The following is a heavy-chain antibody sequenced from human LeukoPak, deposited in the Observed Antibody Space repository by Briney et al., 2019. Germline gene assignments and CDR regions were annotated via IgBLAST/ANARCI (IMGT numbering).Heavy chain of an antibody. Sequence: GGSLRLSCKASGFTFDHYGMRWLRQSTGKGLEWVSAMSNWNGGSTGYADSVRGRFTISRDNAKHSLYLQMDSLRAEHTALYYCARCSRSSTDCYSAFDIWGQGTMVSVSS. CDR3: ARCSRSSTDCYSAFDI. V-gene: IGHV3-20*04. CDR1: GFTFDHYG. J-gene: IGHJ3*02. D-gene: IGHD2-2*02. CDR2: MSNWNGGST.